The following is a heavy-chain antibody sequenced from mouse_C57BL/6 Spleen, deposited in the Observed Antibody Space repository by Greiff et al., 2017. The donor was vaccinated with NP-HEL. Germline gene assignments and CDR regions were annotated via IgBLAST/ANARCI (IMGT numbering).Heavy chain of an antibody. CDR3: ARLDYYGSSYFDY. V-gene: IGHV1-81*01. D-gene: IGHD1-1*01. CDR1: GYTFTSYG. Sequence: QVQLQQSGAELARPGASVKLSCKASGYTFTSYGISWVKQRTGQGLEWIGEIYPRSGNTYYNEKFQGKATLTADKSSSTAYMELRSLTSEDSAVYFCARLDYYGSSYFDYWGQGTTLTVSS. CDR2: IYPRSGNT. J-gene: IGHJ2*01.